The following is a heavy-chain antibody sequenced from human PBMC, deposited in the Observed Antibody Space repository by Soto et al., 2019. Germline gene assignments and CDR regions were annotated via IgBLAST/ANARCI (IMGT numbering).Heavy chain of an antibody. V-gene: IGHV1-69*13. Sequence: SVKVSCKASGGTLSSYAISWVRQAPGQGLEWMGGIIPIFGTANYAQKFQGRVTITADESTSTAYMELSSLRSEDTAVYYCARDPKWELDYYYGMDVWGQGTTVTVSS. J-gene: IGHJ6*02. CDR2: IIPIFGTA. CDR1: GGTLSSYA. CDR3: ARDPKWELDYYYGMDV. D-gene: IGHD1-26*01.